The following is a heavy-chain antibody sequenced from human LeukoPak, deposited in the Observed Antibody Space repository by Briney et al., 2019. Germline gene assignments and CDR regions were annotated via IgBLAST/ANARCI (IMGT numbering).Heavy chain of an antibody. CDR2: IGGRGGST. CDR3: GKEGGA. V-gene: IGHV3-23*01. Sequence: QPGGSLRLSCAASGFSFSDFAMPWVRQAPGKGPEWVSAIGGRGGSTYYADSLGGRFTISRDNSKDMLYLQMNSLKVEDTATYYCGKEGGAWGQGTKVTVSS. D-gene: IGHD3-16*01. CDR1: GFSFSDFA. J-gene: IGHJ5*02.